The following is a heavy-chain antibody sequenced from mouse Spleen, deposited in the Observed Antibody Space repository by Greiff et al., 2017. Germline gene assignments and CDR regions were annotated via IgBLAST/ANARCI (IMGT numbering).Heavy chain of an antibody. CDR1: GYSITSGYY. V-gene: IGHV3-6*02. J-gene: IGHJ4*01. CDR2: ISYDGSN. Sequence: EVQLQQSGPGLVKPSQSLSLTCSVTGYSITSGYYWNWIRQFPGNKLEWMGYISYDGSNNYNPSLKNRISITRDTSKNQFFLKLNSVTTEDTATYYCAREDYDYDEDYAMDYWGQGTSVTVSS. D-gene: IGHD2-4*01. CDR3: AREDYDYDEDYAMDY.